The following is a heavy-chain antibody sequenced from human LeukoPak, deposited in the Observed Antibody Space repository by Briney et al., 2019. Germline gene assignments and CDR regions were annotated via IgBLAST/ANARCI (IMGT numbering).Heavy chain of an antibody. CDR3: ARSGPLYYDYVWGSYRPSYYFDY. D-gene: IGHD3-16*02. Sequence: GGSLRLSCAASGFTFSSYWMSWVRQAPGKGLEWVANIKQDGSEKYYVDSVKGRFTISRDNAKNSLYLQMNSLRAEDTAVYYCARSGPLYYDYVWGSYRPSYYFDYWGQGTLVSVSS. CDR2: IKQDGSEK. V-gene: IGHV3-7*01. CDR1: GFTFSSYW. J-gene: IGHJ4*02.